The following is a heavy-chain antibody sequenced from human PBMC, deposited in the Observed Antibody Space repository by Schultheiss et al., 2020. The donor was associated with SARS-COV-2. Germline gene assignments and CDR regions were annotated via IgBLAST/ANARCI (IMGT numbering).Heavy chain of an antibody. CDR1: GYSFTSYW. D-gene: IGHD2-2*01. J-gene: IGHJ5*02. CDR3: ARRRLGKYQLNNWLDP. Sequence: ESLKISCKGSGYSFTSYWIGWVRQMPGKGLEWMGIIYPGDSDTRYSPSFQGQVTISADKSISTAYLQWSSLKASDTAMYYCARRRLGKYQLNNWLDPWGQGTLVTVSS. V-gene: IGHV5-51*01. CDR2: IYPGDSDT.